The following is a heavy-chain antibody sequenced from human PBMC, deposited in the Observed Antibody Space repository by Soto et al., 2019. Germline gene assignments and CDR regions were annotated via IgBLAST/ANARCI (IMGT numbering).Heavy chain of an antibody. D-gene: IGHD5-12*01. Sequence: QVQLQESGPGLVKPSGTLSLTCAVSSGSITSSNWWSWVRQPPGKGLEWIGEVSHTGNTNYIPSLKSRVTISVDKSRNQFSLRLSSVTAVDTAVYYCARNRYGGYDFDYWGQGTLVTVSS. V-gene: IGHV4-4*02. J-gene: IGHJ4*02. CDR2: VSHTGNT. CDR3: ARNRYGGYDFDY. CDR1: SGSITSSNW.